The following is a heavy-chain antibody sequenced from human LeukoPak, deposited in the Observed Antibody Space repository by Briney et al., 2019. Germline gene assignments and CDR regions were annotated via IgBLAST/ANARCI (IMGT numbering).Heavy chain of an antibody. CDR3: ARDRGDYGDWFDP. CDR1: GFTFSSYS. V-gene: IGHV3-21*01. Sequence: PGGSLRLSCAASGFTFSSYSMNWVRQAPGKGLEWVSSISSSSSYIYYADSVKGRFTISRDNAKNSLYLQMNSLRAEDTAVYYCARDRGDYGDWFDPWGQGTLVTVSS. D-gene: IGHD4-17*01. J-gene: IGHJ5*02. CDR2: ISSSSSYI.